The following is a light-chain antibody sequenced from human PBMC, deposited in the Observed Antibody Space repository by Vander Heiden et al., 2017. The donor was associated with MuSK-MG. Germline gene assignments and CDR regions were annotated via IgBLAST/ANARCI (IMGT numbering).Light chain of an antibody. Sequence: DIQMTQSPSSLSASVGDRVTITCRASQSISSYLTWYQQKPGKAPKLLIYAASSLQSGVPSRFSGSGSGTDFTLTISSRQPEDFATYYCQQSYSTPPLTFGGGTKVEIK. J-gene: IGKJ4*01. V-gene: IGKV1-39*01. CDR2: AAS. CDR3: QQSYSTPPLT. CDR1: QSISSY.